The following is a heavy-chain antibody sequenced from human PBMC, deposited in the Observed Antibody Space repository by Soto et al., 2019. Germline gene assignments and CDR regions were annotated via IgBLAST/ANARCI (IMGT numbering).Heavy chain of an antibody. Sequence: NPGGSLRLSCAVSGFHFRNYGINWVRQAPGKGLEWVSSVSKSDYTYYSDSVKGRFTISRDNAKNSVSLQMTTLRAEDTAVYYCAREDSIIIPAVSDFWGQGTLVTVSS. CDR2: VSKSDYT. V-gene: IGHV3-21*01. J-gene: IGHJ4*02. D-gene: IGHD3-22*01. CDR1: GFHFRNYG. CDR3: AREDSIIIPAVSDF.